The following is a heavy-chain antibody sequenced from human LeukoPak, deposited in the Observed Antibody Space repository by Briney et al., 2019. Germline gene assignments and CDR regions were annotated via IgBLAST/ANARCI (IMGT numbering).Heavy chain of an antibody. V-gene: IGHV1-46*01. D-gene: IGHD5-24*01. CDR2: INPSGGGT. CDR3: ARGSWEMARGYAFDI. J-gene: IGHJ3*02. Sequence: GASVKVSCKASGYTFTSYYMHWVRQAPGQGLDWMGIINPSGGGTSYAQKFQGRVTMTRDTSTSTVYMELSSLRSEDTAVYYCARGSWEMARGYAFDIWGQGTMVTVSS. CDR1: GYTFTSYY.